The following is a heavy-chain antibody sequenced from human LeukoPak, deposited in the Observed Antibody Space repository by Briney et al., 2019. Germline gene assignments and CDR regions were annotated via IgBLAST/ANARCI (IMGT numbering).Heavy chain of an antibody. D-gene: IGHD2-15*01. J-gene: IGHJ4*02. CDR1: GFTVSSNY. Sequence: GGSLRLSCAAFGFTVSSNYMSWVRQAPGKGLEWVSVIYSGGSTYYADSVKGRFTISRDNSKNTLYLQMNSLRAEDTAVYYCARDDGYCSGGSCYLVDYWGQGTLVTVSS. V-gene: IGHV3-66*02. CDR3: ARDDGYCSGGSCYLVDY. CDR2: IYSGGST.